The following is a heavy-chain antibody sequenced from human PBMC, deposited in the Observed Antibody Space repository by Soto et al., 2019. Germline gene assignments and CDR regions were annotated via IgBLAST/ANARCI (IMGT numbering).Heavy chain of an antibody. CDR3: ARGRGSTGYLGREHYFDY. J-gene: IGHJ4*02. V-gene: IGHV3-66*01. CDR1: GFSVTNNY. CDR2: IDIGGNT. D-gene: IGHD2-2*01. Sequence: EVQVVESGGGLVQPGGSLRLSCAASGFSVTNNYMNWVRQAPGKGLEWVSIIDIGGNTYYADSVKDRFTISRDNSRNTLYIHMDSLSAEDTAVYYCARGRGSTGYLGREHYFDYWGQGTLVTVSP.